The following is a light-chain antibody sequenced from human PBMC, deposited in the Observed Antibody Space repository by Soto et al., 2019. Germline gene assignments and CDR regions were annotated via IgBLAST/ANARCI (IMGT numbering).Light chain of an antibody. CDR2: EVS. CDR1: SSDVGGYKY. J-gene: IGLJ1*01. Sequence: QSVLTQPASVSGSPGQSITISCTGTSSDVGGYKYVSWYQQHPGKAPKLMIYEVSNGPSGVSNRFSGSKSGNTASLTISGLQAEDEADYYCSSYTSSSTPYVFGTGTKVTVL. V-gene: IGLV2-14*01. CDR3: SSYTSSSTPYV.